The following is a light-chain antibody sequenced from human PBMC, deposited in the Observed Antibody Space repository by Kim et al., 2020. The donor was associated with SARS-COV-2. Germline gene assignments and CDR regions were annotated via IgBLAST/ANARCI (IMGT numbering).Light chain of an antibody. Sequence: ASVGDRVTITCQASHDINNYLNWYQLKPGKAPRRLIYDASILQTRLPSRFSGSGSGTHFTFTIDSLQPEDIATYYCQQSDNLPFTFGPGTKVDIK. CDR2: DAS. J-gene: IGKJ3*01. V-gene: IGKV1-33*01. CDR3: QQSDNLPFT. CDR1: HDINNY.